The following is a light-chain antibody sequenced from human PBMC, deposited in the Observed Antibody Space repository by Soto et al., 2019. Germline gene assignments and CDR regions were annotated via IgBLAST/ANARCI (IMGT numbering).Light chain of an antibody. CDR1: QSVSSSY. J-gene: IGKJ4*01. Sequence: EIVLTQSPGTLSLSPGERATLSCRASQSVSSSYLAWYQQKPGQAPRLLIYGASSRATGIPDRFSGSVSGTDFTLTISSLEPEDVAVYYCEQYGSSPLTFGGGTKVEIK. V-gene: IGKV3-20*01. CDR3: EQYGSSPLT. CDR2: GAS.